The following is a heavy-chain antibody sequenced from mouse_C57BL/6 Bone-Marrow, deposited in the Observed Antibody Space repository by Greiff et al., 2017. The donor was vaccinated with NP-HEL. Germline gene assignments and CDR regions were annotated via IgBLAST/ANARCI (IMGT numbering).Heavy chain of an antibody. CDR2: INPNNGGT. J-gene: IGHJ1*03. D-gene: IGHD1-1*01. V-gene: IGHV1-26*01. CDR1: GYTFTDYY. Sequence: VQLQQSGPELVKPGASVKISCKASGYTFTDYYMNWVKQSHGKSLEWIGDINPNNGGTSYNQKFKGKATLTVDKSSSTAYMELRSLTSEDSAVYYCAGITTVVALYWYFDVWGTGTTVTVSS. CDR3: AGITTVVALYWYFDV.